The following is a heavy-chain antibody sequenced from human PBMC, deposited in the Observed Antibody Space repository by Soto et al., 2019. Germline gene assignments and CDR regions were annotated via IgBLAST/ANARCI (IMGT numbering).Heavy chain of an antibody. CDR2: INSDGSST. V-gene: IGHV3-74*01. D-gene: IGHD4-17*01. Sequence: PGGSLRLSCAASGFTFSSCWMHWVRQAPGKGLVWVSRINSDGSSTSYADSVKGRFTISRDNAKNTLYLQMNSLRAEDTAVYYCARTDYGDYAFQHWGQGTLVTVS. CDR3: ARTDYGDYAFQH. CDR1: GFTFSSCW. J-gene: IGHJ1*01.